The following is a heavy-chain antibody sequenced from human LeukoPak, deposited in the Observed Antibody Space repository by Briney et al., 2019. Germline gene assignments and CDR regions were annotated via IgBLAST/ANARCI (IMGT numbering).Heavy chain of an antibody. CDR1: GFTFSSYS. CDR3: AKFPPRGLDGYNPYYYYYMDV. J-gene: IGHJ6*03. CDR2: ISSSSRYI. D-gene: IGHD5-24*01. V-gene: IGHV3-21*04. Sequence: PGGSLRLSCVASGFTFSSYSLNWVRQAPGKGLEWVSSISSSSRYIYYADSVKGRFTISRDNSKNTLYLQMNSLRAEDTAVYYCAKFPPRGLDGYNPYYYYYMDVWGKGTTVTVSS.